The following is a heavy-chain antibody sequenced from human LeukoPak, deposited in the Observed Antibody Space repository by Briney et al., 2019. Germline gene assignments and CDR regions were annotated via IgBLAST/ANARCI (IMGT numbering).Heavy chain of an antibody. CDR1: GGSISSYY. CDR2: IYTSGST. J-gene: IGHJ4*02. V-gene: IGHV4-4*07. D-gene: IGHD2-15*01. CDR3: ARDGYCSGGSCYFTAGYFDY. Sequence: ETLSLTCTVSGGSISSYYWSWIRQPAGKGLKWIGRIYTSGSTNYNPSLKSRVTMSVDTSKNQFSLKLSSVTAADTAVYYCARDGYCSGGSCYFTAGYFDYWGQGTLVTVSS.